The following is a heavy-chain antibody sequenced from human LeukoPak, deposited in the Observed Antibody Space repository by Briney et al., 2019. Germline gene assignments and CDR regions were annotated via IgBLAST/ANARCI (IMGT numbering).Heavy chain of an antibody. CDR3: ARWKETYYYDSSGPYFDY. V-gene: IGHV4-34*01. CDR2: INHSGST. CDR1: GGSFSGYY. J-gene: IGHJ4*02. D-gene: IGHD3-22*01. Sequence: KPSETLSLTCAVYGGSFSGYYWSWIRQPPGKGLEWIGEINHSGSTNYNPSLKSRVPISVDTSKNQFSLKLSSVNAADTAVYYCARWKETYYYDSSGPYFDYWGQGTLVTVSS.